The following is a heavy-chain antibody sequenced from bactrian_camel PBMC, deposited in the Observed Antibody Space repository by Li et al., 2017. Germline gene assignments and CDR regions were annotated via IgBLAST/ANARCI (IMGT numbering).Heavy chain of an antibody. D-gene: IGHD7*01. V-gene: IGHV3S1*01. CDR1: VFTYIRSC. Sequence: HVQLVESGGGSVQAGGSLRLSYTTSVFTYIRSCLAWFRQAPGKQREGVAAIYTGSGHTYNPNSVKGRFTISRNNNILYLEMTDLKPDDTAMYYCAGSRFAIHNRWNLEYEYNYWGQGTQVTVS. J-gene: IGHJ4*01. CDR2: IYTGSGHT. CDR3: AGSRFAIHNRWNLEYEYNY.